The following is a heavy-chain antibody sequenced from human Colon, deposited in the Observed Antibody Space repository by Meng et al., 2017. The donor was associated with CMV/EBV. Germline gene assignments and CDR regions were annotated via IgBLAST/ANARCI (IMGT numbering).Heavy chain of an antibody. V-gene: IGHV4-34*01. J-gene: IGHJ5*02. D-gene: IGHD3-3*01. Sequence: SETLSLTCAVSGVPLSGYHWSWIRQAPGNDLEWIGDINHNGITKYNPSLKSRLTISVDMSGNEFSLRLSSVTAADTAVYYCARQIWSGSLYNCFDPWDQGTLVTVSS. CDR2: INHNGIT. CDR3: ARQIWSGSLYNCFDP. CDR1: GVPLSGYH.